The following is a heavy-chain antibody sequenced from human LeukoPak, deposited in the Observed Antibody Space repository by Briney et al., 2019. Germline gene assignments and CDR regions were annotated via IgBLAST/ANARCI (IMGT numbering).Heavy chain of an antibody. V-gene: IGHV4-61*02. Sequence: SETLSLTCTLSGGAISSGSYYWSWIRQPAGKGLEWIERIYTSGSTNYNPSLKSRVTISVDTSKNQFSLKLSSVTAADTAVYYCARGYYYDSSGYYWPPDYWGQGTLVTVSS. J-gene: IGHJ4*02. CDR3: ARGYYYDSSGYYWPPDY. CDR2: IYTSGST. D-gene: IGHD3-22*01. CDR1: GGAISSGSYY.